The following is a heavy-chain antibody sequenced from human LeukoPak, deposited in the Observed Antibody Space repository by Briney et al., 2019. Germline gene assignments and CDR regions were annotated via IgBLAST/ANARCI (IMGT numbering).Heavy chain of an antibody. CDR2: ISYDGSNK. V-gene: IGHV3-30*03. Sequence: SGGSLRLSCAASGFTFSSYWMNWARQAPGKGLEWVAVISYDGSNKYYADSVKGRFTISRDNSKNTLYLQMNSLRAEDTAVYYCATHIRGYSGSYSGAMGVGDYWGQGTLVTVSS. CDR3: ATHIRGYSGSYSGAMGVGDY. CDR1: GFTFSSYW. J-gene: IGHJ4*02. D-gene: IGHD1-26*01.